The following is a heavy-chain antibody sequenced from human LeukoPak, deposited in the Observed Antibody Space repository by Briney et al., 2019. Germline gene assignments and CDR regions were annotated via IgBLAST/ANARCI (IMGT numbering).Heavy chain of an antibody. J-gene: IGHJ4*02. D-gene: IGHD6-19*01. CDR2: IKQDGSEK. Sequence: GGSLRLSCTASGFTFSTYWMDWVRQAPGKGLEWVANIKQDGSEKYYVDSVKGRFTISRDDAKNSLYLQMNSLRAEDTAVYYCARDRDWYSFDSWGQGTLVTVSS. V-gene: IGHV3-7*03. CDR3: ARDRDWYSFDS. CDR1: GFTFSTYW.